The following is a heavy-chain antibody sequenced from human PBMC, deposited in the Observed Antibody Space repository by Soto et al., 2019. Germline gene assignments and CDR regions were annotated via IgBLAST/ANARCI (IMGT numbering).Heavy chain of an antibody. CDR3: ARVRVRFLEWLGSEG. CDR2: IIPIFGTA. Sequence: QVQLVQSGAEVKKPGSSVKVSCKASGGTFSSYAISWVRQAPGQGLEWMGGIIPIFGTANYAQKFQGRVTITAGEATSTAYRELSSLRSEDMAVYYCARVRVRFLEWLGSEGWGQGTRVTVSS. J-gene: IGHJ4*02. CDR1: GGTFSSYA. V-gene: IGHV1-69*12. D-gene: IGHD3-3*01.